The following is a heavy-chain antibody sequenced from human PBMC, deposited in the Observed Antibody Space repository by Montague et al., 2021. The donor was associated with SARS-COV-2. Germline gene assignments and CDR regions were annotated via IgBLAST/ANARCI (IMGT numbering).Heavy chain of an antibody. CDR2: ISYDGSIK. D-gene: IGHD2-15*01. CDR3: AGGPHYCSGGDCF. CDR1: GFSFSSSV. Sequence: SRRLSCAASGFSFSSSVMHWVRQAPGKGLEWVAVISYDGSIKNYIDSVKGRFTISRDNSKNTLYLQMNGLRPDDTAVYYCAGGPHYCSGGDCFWGQGALVTVSS. V-gene: IGHV3-30*04. J-gene: IGHJ4*02.